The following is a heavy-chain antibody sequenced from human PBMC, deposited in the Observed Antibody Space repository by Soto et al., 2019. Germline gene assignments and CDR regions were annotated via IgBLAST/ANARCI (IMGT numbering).Heavy chain of an antibody. CDR1: GFTFSSYW. J-gene: IGHJ3*02. CDR2: INSDGSST. Sequence: EVQLVESGGGLAQPGGSLRLSCAASGFTFSSYWMHWVRQAPGKGLVWVSRINSDGSSTSYADSVKGRFTISRDNAKNTLYLQMNSLRAEDTAVYYCARGRGGLERRSDAFDIWGQGTMVTVSS. V-gene: IGHV3-74*01. D-gene: IGHD1-1*01. CDR3: ARGRGGLERRSDAFDI.